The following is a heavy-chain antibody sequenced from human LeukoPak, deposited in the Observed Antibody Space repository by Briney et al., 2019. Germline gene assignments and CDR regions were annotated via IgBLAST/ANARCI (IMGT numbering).Heavy chain of an antibody. CDR2: ISSSSSTI. J-gene: IGHJ3*02. V-gene: IGHV3-48*01. D-gene: IGHD3-3*01. Sequence: PGGSLRLSCAASGFSFSSYSMNWVRQAPGKGLEWVSYISSSSSTIYYADSVKGRFTISRDNAKNSLYLQMNSLRAEDTAVYYCARALGDFWSGYYGAFDIWGQGTMVTVSS. CDR3: ARALGDFWSGYYGAFDI. CDR1: GFSFSSYS.